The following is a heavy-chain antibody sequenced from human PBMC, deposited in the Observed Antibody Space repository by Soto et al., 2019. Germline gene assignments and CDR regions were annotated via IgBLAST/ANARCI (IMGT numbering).Heavy chain of an antibody. V-gene: IGHV4-30-4*02. CDR1: AGSMTNGHPY. CDR3: ARWVEVSLDYFDS. Sequence: SNTLAPTSTVSAGSMTNGHPYCCWVRQNPGKGLEWIGHVYHSGRTYYNPSLKSRVGITVDTSKNQFSLNLNSVTDADTALYYCARWVEVSLDYFDSWGQGIPVT. D-gene: IGHD2-15*01. CDR2: VYHSGRT. J-gene: IGHJ4*02.